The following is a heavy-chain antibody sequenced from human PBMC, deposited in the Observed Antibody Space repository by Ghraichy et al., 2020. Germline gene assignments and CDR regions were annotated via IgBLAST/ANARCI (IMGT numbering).Heavy chain of an antibody. CDR1: GFNMTSRA. V-gene: IGHV3-30-3*01. J-gene: IGHJ6*02. Sequence: GESLNISCAASGFNMTSRAMHWVRQAPGKGLEWVAIISHDGARKMYAASVEGRFTVSRATADNTLALQMDNLRPDDTATYYCAKGYCSGTSCHFEGYYYSPMDVWGQGTTAIGSS. D-gene: IGHD2-15*01. CDR3: AKGYCSGTSCHFEGYYYSPMDV. CDR2: ISHDGARK.